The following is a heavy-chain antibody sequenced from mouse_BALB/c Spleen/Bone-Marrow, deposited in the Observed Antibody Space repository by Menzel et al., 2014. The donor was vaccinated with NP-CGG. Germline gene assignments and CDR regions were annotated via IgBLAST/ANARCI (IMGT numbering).Heavy chain of an antibody. Sequence: EVQLQQSGAELVKPGASVKLSCTASGFNIKDPYMHWVKQRPEQGLEWIGRMDPANGNTKYDPKFQGKATITADTSSNTAYLQLSSLTSEDTAVYYCAPYYYGRWFTYWGQGTPVTVSA. V-gene: IGHV14-3*02. CDR1: GFNIKDPY. D-gene: IGHD1-1*01. CDR2: MDPANGNT. J-gene: IGHJ3*01. CDR3: APYYYGRWFTY.